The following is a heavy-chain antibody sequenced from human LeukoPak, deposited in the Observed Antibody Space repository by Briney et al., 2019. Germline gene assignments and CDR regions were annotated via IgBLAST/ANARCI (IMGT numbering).Heavy chain of an antibody. D-gene: IGHD3-10*01. CDR3: AREITIDRGAITGPVDY. CDR2: INPNSGGT. V-gene: IGHV1-2*02. Sequence: VASVKVSCKASGYTFTGYYMHWVRQAPGQGLEWMGWINPNSGGTNYAQNFQGRVTMTRDMSTSTVFMELSDLRYEDTAIYYCAREITIDRGAITGPVDYWGQGTLVTVSS. J-gene: IGHJ4*02. CDR1: GYTFTGYY.